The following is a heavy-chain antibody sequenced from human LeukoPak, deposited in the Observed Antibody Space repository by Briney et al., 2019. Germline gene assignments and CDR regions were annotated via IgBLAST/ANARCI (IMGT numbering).Heavy chain of an antibody. CDR2: IWWHGNKE. CDR1: GFTFSSYG. J-gene: IGHJ6*02. D-gene: IGHD3-3*01. V-gene: IGHV3-33*08. Sequence: PGGSLRLSCAASGFTFSSYGMHWVRQAPGKGLEWVAIIWWHGNKESYADSVKGRFTVSRDNSKNTLYLQMNSLRADDSAVYYCATENFWSGSPDDDYGMDAWGQGTTVTVSS. CDR3: ATENFWSGSPDDDYGMDA.